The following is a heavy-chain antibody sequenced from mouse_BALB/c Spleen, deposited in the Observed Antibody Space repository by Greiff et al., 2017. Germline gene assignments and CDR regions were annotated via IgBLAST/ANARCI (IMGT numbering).Heavy chain of an antibody. V-gene: IGHV1-87*01. Sequence: QVQLQQSGAELARPGASVKLSCKASGYTFTSYWMQWVKQRPGQGLEWIGAIYPGDGDTRYTQKFKGKATLTADKSSSTAYMQLSSLASEDSAVYYCARPVVAEGFAYWGQGTLVTVSA. CDR1: GYTFTSYW. CDR3: ARPVVAEGFAY. D-gene: IGHD1-1*01. CDR2: IYPGDGDT. J-gene: IGHJ3*01.